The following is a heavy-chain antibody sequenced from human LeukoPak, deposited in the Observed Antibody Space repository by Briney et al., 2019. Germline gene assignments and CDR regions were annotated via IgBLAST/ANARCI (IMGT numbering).Heavy chain of an antibody. CDR3: ARVSGGYSYGPLDY. CDR1: GGSISSYY. D-gene: IGHD5-18*01. V-gene: IGHV4-59*01. Sequence: PSETLSLTCTVSGGSISSYYWSWIRQPPGKGLEWIGYIYYSGSTNYNPSLKSRVTISVDTSKNQFSLKLSSVTAADTAVYYCARVSGGYSYGPLDYWGQGTLVTVSS. J-gene: IGHJ4*02. CDR2: IYYSGST.